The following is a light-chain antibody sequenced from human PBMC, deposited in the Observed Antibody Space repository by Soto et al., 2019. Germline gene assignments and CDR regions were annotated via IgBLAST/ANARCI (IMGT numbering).Light chain of an antibody. V-gene: IGKV3-20*01. CDR1: QSVSSAY. CDR3: QQFGSSPRYS. CDR2: GAS. J-gene: IGKJ2*03. Sequence: EIVLTQSPGTLSLSPGDRATLSCRASQSVSSAYLAWYHQKPGQAPRLLIYGASSRATGVPDRFSGSGSGTDFTLTIGRLEPEDFAVYYCQQFGSSPRYSFGQGTKLEIK.